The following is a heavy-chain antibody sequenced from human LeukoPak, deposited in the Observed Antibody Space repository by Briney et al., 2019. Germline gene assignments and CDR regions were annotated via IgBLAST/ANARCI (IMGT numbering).Heavy chain of an antibody. CDR2: IDQDGSEK. J-gene: IGHJ5*02. V-gene: IGHV3-7*02. CDR1: GFTFSSYW. Sequence: GGSLRLSCAASGFTFSSYWMSWVRQAPGKGLEWVANIDQDGSEKYYVDSVKGRFTTSRDNAKNSLYLQMNSLRAEDTAVYYCAKYCSGGRCYSRWFDPWGQGTLVTVSS. D-gene: IGHD2-15*01. CDR3: AKYCSGGRCYSRWFDP.